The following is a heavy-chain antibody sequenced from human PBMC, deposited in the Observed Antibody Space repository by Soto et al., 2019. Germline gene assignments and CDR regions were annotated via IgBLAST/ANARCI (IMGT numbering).Heavy chain of an antibody. J-gene: IGHJ4*02. Sequence: ASVKVSCKASGYTFTTYYMHWVRQAPGQGLEWMGIIDPSGGSTTYAQKFQGRVTMTRDTSTSTVYMELNSLRAGDTAVYYCARSRHAGIAAAGLYYFDYWGQGTLVTVSS. V-gene: IGHV1-46*01. D-gene: IGHD6-13*01. CDR1: GYTFTTYY. CDR3: ARSRHAGIAAAGLYYFDY. CDR2: IDPSGGST.